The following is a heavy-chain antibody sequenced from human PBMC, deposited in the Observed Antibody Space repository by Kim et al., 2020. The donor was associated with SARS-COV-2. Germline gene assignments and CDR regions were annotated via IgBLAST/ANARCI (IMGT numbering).Heavy chain of an antibody. Sequence: SETLSLTCSVSGDSISSNSYSWSWIRRSAAKGLEWIGHIFRSGTTNYNSSLKSRVTISVDTSKNQFSLTLNSVTAADTAVYFCARDSMTNTRVDYWGQGLLVTVSS. D-gene: IGHD2-8*01. CDR1: GDSISSNSY. V-gene: IGHV4-61*09. CDR3: ARDSMTNTRVDY. CDR2: IFRSGTT. J-gene: IGHJ4*02.